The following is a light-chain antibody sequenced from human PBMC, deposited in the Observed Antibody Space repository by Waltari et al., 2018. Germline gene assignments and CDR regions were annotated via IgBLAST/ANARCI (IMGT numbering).Light chain of an antibody. Sequence: QSALTQPASVSGSPGQSITLSCTGTSSDIGGYNLVSWYQHHPGKAPKIIIYEGNKRPSGVSYRFSGSKSGNTASLTISGLHTEDEADYYCCSYAGIGTLTFGGGTRVTVL. V-gene: IGLV2-23*01. CDR1: SSDIGGYNL. CDR3: CSYAGIGTLT. J-gene: IGLJ3*02. CDR2: EGN.